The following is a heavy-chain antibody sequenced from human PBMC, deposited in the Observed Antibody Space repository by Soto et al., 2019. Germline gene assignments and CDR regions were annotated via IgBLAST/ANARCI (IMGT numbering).Heavy chain of an antibody. V-gene: IGHV3-53*01. J-gene: IGHJ4*02. CDR3: GRGYTGNQRQLAVDY. D-gene: IGHD1-26*01. CDR1: GFTVSSNY. CDR2: IYSGGNT. Sequence: GSLRLSCAASGFTVSSNYMSWVRQAPGKGLEWVSVIYSGGNTYYADSVKGRFTMSRDTSKNTLYLQMNSLRAEDTAVYYCGRGYTGNQRQLAVDYWGQGTLVTVSS.